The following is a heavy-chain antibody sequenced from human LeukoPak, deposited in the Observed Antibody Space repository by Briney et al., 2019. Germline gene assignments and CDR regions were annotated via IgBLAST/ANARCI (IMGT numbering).Heavy chain of an antibody. CDR2: ISWNSGSI. Sequence: GGSLRLSCAASGFTFDDYAMHWVRQAPGKGLEWVSGISWNSGSIGYADSVKGRFTISRDNAKNSLYLQMNSLRAEDTAVYYCARDPGYYYDSSGYYYPSFDYWGQGTLVTVSS. V-gene: IGHV3-9*01. CDR1: GFTFDDYA. J-gene: IGHJ4*02. CDR3: ARDPGYYYDSSGYYYPSFDY. D-gene: IGHD3-22*01.